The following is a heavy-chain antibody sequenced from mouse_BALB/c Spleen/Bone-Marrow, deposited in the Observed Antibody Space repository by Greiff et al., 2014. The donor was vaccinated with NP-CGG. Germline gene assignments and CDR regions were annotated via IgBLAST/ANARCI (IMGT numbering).Heavy chain of an antibody. CDR3: ARGYRYDYAMDY. CDR2: ILPGSGTT. V-gene: IGHV1-9*01. D-gene: IGHD2-14*01. Sequence: VQLQQSGAELMKPGASVKISCKATGYTFSSYWIEWVKQRPGHGLEWIGEILPGSGTTNYNEKFKGKAKFTADTSSNTAYMQFSSLTSEDSAVYYCARGYRYDYAMDYWGQGTSVTVSS. J-gene: IGHJ4*01. CDR1: GYTFSSYW.